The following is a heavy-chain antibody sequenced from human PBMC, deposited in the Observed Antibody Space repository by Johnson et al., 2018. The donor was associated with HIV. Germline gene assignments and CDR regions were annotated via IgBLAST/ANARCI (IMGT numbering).Heavy chain of an antibody. CDR3: GREYDAFDI. D-gene: IGHD3-10*01. CDR2: IYSGGST. Sequence: VQLVESGGGVVQPGGSLRLSCAASGFTVSSNYMSWVRQAPGKGLEWVSVIYSGGSTYYVDSVKGRFTIFTDNSKNTLFLQMISLRAEDKAVYYCGREYDAFDIWGQGTMVTVSS. V-gene: IGHV3-66*02. J-gene: IGHJ3*02. CDR1: GFTVSSNY.